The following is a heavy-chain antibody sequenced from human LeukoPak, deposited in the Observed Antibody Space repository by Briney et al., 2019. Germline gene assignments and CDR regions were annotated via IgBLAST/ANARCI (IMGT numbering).Heavy chain of an antibody. CDR2: IYYSGST. Sequence: SETLSLTCTVSGGSISSYCWSWIRQPPGKGLEWIGYIYYSGSTNYNPSLKSRVTISVDTSKNQFSLKLSSVTAADTAVYYCARVRYSSGWPDYWGQGTLVTVSS. D-gene: IGHD6-19*01. CDR3: ARVRYSSGWPDY. V-gene: IGHV4-59*01. CDR1: GGSISSYC. J-gene: IGHJ4*02.